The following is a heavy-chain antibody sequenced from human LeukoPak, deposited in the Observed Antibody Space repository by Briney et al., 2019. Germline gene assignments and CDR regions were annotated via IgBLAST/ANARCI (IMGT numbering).Heavy chain of an antibody. CDR1: GYTFTSYD. V-gene: IGHV1-8*02. D-gene: IGHD5-12*01. J-gene: IGHJ6*03. Sequence: ASVKVTCKTSGYTFTSYDVNWVRQATGQGLEWMGWMNPNSGNTGYAQKFQGRVTMTRNTSISTAYMELSSLRSEDTAVYYCARVGDIVATFWYYTDVWGKGTTVTISS. CDR2: MNPNSGNT. CDR3: ARVGDIVATFWYYTDV.